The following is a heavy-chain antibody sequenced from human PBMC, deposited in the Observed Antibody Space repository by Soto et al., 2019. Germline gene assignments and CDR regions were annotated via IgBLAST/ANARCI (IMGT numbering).Heavy chain of an antibody. V-gene: IGHV4-59*01. CDR2: IHNSGSS. D-gene: IGHD2-15*01. CDR1: GASITSYY. Sequence: SETLSLTCSVSGASITSYYWTWIRQPPGKRLEWIGYIHNSGSSDYRSSLRSRVTMSIDTSKNQFSLMLTSVTAADTAVYYCVTVAARGLFDYRGQGLLVT. CDR3: VTVAARGLFDY. J-gene: IGHJ4*02.